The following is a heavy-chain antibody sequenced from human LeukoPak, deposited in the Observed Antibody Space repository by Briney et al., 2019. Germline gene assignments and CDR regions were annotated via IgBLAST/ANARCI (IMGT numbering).Heavy chain of an antibody. CDR3: ARGILYSGTWYSYYFDY. CDR2: INPNSGGT. CDR1: GGTFSSYA. J-gene: IGHJ4*02. V-gene: IGHV1-2*02. D-gene: IGHD6-13*01. Sequence: ASVKVSCKASGGTFSSYAISWVRQAPGQGLEWMGWINPNSGGTNYAQKFQGRVTMTRDTSISTAYMELSRLRSDDTAVYYCARGILYSGTWYSYYFDYWGQGTLVTVSS.